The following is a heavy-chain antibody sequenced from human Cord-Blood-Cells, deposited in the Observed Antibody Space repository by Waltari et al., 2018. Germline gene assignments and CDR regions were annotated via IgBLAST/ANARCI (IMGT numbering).Heavy chain of an antibody. V-gene: IGHV4-38-2*01. D-gene: IGHD3-9*01. J-gene: IGHJ3*02. CDR2: IYHSGST. CDR3: ASAQQYYDILTGYYAFDI. CDR1: GYSISTGYY. Sequence: QVQLQESGPGLVKPSETLSLTCAVSGYSISTGYYWGWIRQPPGKGLEWIGSIYHSGSTYYNPSLKSRVTISVDTSKNQFSLKLSSVTAADTAVYYCASAQQYYDILTGYYAFDIWGQGTMVTVSS.